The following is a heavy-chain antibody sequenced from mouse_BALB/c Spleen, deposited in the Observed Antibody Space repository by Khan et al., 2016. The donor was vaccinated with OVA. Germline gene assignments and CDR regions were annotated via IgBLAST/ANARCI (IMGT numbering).Heavy chain of an antibody. CDR1: GYSLTSYW. V-gene: IGHV1-5*01. J-gene: IGHJ3*01. CDR3: TRGGYSSFAY. CDR2: IYPGNSDT. D-gene: IGHD1-3*01. Sequence: VQLQQSGTVLARPGASVKMSCKASGYSLTSYWMYWVKQRPGQGLEWIGGIYPGNSDTDYNQKFKGKAKLTAGTSASTAYMELSSLTNEDSAVYYCTRGGYSSFAYWGQGTLVTVSA.